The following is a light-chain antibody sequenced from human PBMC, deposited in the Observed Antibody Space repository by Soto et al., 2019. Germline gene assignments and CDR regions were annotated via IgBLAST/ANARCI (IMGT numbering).Light chain of an antibody. CDR3: QRLNSYPLT. J-gene: IGKJ3*01. CDR1: QGISSY. CDR2: AAS. Sequence: DIQLTQSPSFLSASVGDRVTITCRASQGISSYLAWYQQKPGKAPKLLIYAASPLQSGVPSRFSGSGSGTEFTLTISSLQPEDFATYYCQRLNSYPLTFGPGTKVDIK. V-gene: IGKV1-9*01.